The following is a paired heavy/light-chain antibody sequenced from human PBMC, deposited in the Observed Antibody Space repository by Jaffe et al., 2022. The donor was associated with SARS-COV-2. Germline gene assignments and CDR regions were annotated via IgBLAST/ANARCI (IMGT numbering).Light chain of an antibody. Sequence: DIQMTQSPSSLSASVGDRVTITCRASQSVSRYLNWYQQKTGKAPKLLIYAASSLQSGVPSRFSGSGSGTDFTLTISSLLPEDLATYYCQQSYSTPYTFGQGTKLEIK. CDR1: QSVSRY. CDR2: AAS. J-gene: IGKJ2*01. CDR3: QQSYSTPYT. V-gene: IGKV1-39*01.
Heavy chain of an antibody. CDR2: IYLPDSDI. CDR1: GYFFTNYW. V-gene: IGHV5-51*01. J-gene: IGHJ4*02. D-gene: IGHD5-18*01. Sequence: EVQLVQSGAEVRKPGDSLKVSCKASGYFFTNYWIGWVRQMPGEGLEWMGIIYLPDSDIRYSPSLQGQVTISADKSISTAYLEWNSLKASDTAMYYCVRAPPWIQVNFDYWGQGTLVTVSS. CDR3: VRAPPWIQVNFDY.